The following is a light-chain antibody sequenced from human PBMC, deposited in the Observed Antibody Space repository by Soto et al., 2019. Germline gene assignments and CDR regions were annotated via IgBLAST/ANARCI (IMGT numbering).Light chain of an antibody. J-gene: IGKJ1*01. V-gene: IGKV3-20*01. CDR1: QRVASD. Sequence: VLTQSPGTLSLSPGEGATLSCRASQRVASDLAWYLQKPGQPPRLLIYDASIRATGIPDRISGSGSERDFTLTISRLEPEDAAVYYCQQYLNSPRTLGQGTKVDIK. CDR3: QQYLNSPRT. CDR2: DAS.